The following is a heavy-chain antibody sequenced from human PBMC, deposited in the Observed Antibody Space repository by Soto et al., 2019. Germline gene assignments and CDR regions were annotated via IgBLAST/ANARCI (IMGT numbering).Heavy chain of an antibody. CDR2: ISSSGSTI. Sequence: QVQLVESGGGLVKPGGSLRLSCAASGFTFSDYYMSWIRXXXGXXXEWVSYISSSGSTIYYADSVKGRFTISRDNAKXXXXXXXXXXXXXXXXXXXXXXXXXXXXXXXXYWGQGTLVTVSS. CDR3: XXXXXXXXXXXXY. CDR1: GFTFSDYY. J-gene: IGHJ4*02. V-gene: IGHV3-11*01.